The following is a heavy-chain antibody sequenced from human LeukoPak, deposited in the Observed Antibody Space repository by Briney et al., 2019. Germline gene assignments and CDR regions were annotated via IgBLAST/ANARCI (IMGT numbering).Heavy chain of an antibody. Sequence: ASVKVSCKASGGTFSSYAINWVRQATGQGLEWMGWMNPNSGNTGYAQKFQGRVTMTRNTSISTAYMELSSLRSEDTAVYYCARCAAPSRDGSSSFDYWGQGTLVTVSS. CDR2: MNPNSGNT. J-gene: IGHJ4*02. CDR1: GGTFSSYA. V-gene: IGHV1-8*02. CDR3: ARCAAPSRDGSSSFDY. D-gene: IGHD6-6*01.